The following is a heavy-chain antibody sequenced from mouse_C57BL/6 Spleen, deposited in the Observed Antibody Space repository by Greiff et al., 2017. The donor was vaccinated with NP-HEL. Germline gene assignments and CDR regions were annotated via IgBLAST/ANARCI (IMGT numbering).Heavy chain of an antibody. CDR3: ARDGDYYGSN. CDR1: GYSITSGYY. Sequence: VQLKESGPGLVKPSQSLSLTCSVTGYSITSGYYWNWIRQLPGNKLEWMGYISYDGSNNYNPSLKNRISITRDTSKNQFFLKLNSVTTEDTATYYCARDGDYYGSNWGQGTSVTVSS. V-gene: IGHV3-6*01. CDR2: ISYDGSN. D-gene: IGHD1-1*01. J-gene: IGHJ4*01.